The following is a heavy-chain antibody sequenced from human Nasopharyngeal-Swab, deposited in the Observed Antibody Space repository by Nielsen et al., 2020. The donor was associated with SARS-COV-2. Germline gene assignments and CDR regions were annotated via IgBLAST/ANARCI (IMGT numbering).Heavy chain of an antibody. Sequence: SETLSLTCTVVSGGSISSYYWSWIRQPAGKGLEWIGRIYTSGSTNYNPSLKSRVTMSVDTSKNQFSLKLSSVTAADTAVYYCARVYHDSSVWSFDYWGQGTLVTVSS. V-gene: IGHV4-4*07. CDR3: ARVYHDSSVWSFDY. CDR2: IYTSGST. J-gene: IGHJ4*02. CDR1: GGSISSYY. D-gene: IGHD3-22*01.